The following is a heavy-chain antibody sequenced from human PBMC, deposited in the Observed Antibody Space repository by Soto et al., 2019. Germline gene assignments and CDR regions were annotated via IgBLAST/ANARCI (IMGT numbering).Heavy chain of an antibody. CDR1: GGTLSSYT. CDR3: ARKYDLYYDFWSGYPPDYYYYYIDV. V-gene: IGHV1-69*02. Sequence: SVKASCKASGGTLSSYTISWVRQAPGQGLEWMGRIIPILGIANYAQKFQGRVTITADKSTSTAYMELSSLRSEDTAVYYCARKYDLYYDFWSGYPPDYYYYYIDVWGKGTTVTVSS. D-gene: IGHD3-3*01. J-gene: IGHJ6*03. CDR2: IIPILGIA.